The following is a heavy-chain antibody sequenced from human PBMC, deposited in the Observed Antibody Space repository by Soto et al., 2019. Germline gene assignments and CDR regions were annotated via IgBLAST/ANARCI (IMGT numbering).Heavy chain of an antibody. CDR2: ISYDGSNK. V-gene: IGHV3-30-3*01. CDR3: AREGEGIAVAAYDY. Sequence: QVQLVESGGGVVQPGRSLRLSCAASGFTFSSYAMHWVRQAPGKGLEWVAVISYDGSNKYYADSVKGRFTISRDNSKNRLYLQMNSLRAEDTAVYYCAREGEGIAVAAYDYWGQGTLVTVSS. J-gene: IGHJ4*02. D-gene: IGHD6-19*01. CDR1: GFTFSSYA.